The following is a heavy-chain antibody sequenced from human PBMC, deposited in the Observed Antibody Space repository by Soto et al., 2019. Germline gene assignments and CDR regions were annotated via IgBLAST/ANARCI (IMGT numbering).Heavy chain of an antibody. CDR2: IYYSGST. CDR3: ARHDRVVRDAFDI. J-gene: IGHJ3*02. D-gene: IGHD2-15*01. Sequence: SETLSLTCTVSGGSISSSSYYWGWIRQPPGKGLEWIGSIYYSGSTYYNPSLKSRVTISVDTSKNQFSLKLSSVTAADTAVYYCARHDRVVRDAFDIWGQGTMVTVSS. V-gene: IGHV4-39*01. CDR1: GGSISSSSYY.